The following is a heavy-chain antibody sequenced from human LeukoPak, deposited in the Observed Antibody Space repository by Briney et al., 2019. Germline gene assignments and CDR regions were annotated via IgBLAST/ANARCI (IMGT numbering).Heavy chain of an antibody. J-gene: IGHJ4*02. CDR3: ARGQNAVDYFDY. D-gene: IGHD2-15*01. CDR1: GYTFTDYY. Sequence: ASVKVSCKASGYTFTDYYMHWVRQAPGQGLEWMGWINPNRDGTNYAQKFQGRVTMTRDTSTSTAYMELSRLRSDDTAVYYCARGQNAVDYFDYWGQGTLVTVSS. V-gene: IGHV1-2*02. CDR2: INPNRDGT.